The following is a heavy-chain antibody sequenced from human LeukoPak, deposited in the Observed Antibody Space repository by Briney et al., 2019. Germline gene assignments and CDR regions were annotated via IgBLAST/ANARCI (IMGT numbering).Heavy chain of an antibody. J-gene: IGHJ4*02. CDR1: GFTFTSYA. CDR2: ISGSRDTT. V-gene: IGHV3-23*01. CDR3: ARDAGPNSGDHFDY. Sequence: GGSLRLSCAASGFTFTSYAMSWVRQAPGKGLEWGSGISGSRDTTHYADSVKGRFAISRDNSKNTLYLQMNSLRAEDTAVYYCARDAGPNSGDHFDYWGQGTLVTVSS. D-gene: IGHD2-15*01.